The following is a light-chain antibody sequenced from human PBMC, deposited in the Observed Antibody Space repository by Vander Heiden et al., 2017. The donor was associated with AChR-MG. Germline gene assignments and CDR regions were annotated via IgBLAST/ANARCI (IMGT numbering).Light chain of an antibody. V-gene: IGLV1-47*01. CDR2: RNN. CDR1: SSNIGSNY. Sequence: QSVLTQPPSASGTPGQRVTISCSGSSSNIGSNYVYWYQQLPGTAPKLLIYRNNPRPSGVPDRCSGSKSGTSASLAISGLRSEDEADYYCAAWDDSRSGPVFGGGTKLTVL. J-gene: IGLJ2*01. CDR3: AAWDDSRSGPV.